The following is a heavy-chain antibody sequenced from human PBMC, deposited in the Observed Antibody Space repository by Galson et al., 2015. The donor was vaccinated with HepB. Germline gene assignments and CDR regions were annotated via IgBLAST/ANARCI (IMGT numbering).Heavy chain of an antibody. CDR1: GFTFSSYG. J-gene: IGHJ4*02. CDR2: ISYDGSNK. Sequence: SLRLSCAASGFTFSSYGMHWVRQAPGKGLEWVAVISYDGSNKYYADSVKGRFTISRDNSKNTLYLQMNSLRAEDTAVYYCASTISAANFDYWGQGTLVTVSS. V-gene: IGHV3-30*03. CDR3: ASTISAANFDY. D-gene: IGHD2-2*01.